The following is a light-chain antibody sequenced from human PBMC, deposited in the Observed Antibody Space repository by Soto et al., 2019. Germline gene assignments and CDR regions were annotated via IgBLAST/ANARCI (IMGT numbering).Light chain of an antibody. CDR3: ISYTSSSTWV. Sequence: QSVLTQPASMSGSPGQSITISYTGTSSDVGGYNYVSWYQHHPVKAPKLIIYEVSNRPSGVSDRFSGSRSGNTASLTISGLQAEDESDYYCISYTSSSTWVFGGGTKLTVL. J-gene: IGLJ3*02. CDR2: EVS. CDR1: SSDVGGYNY. V-gene: IGLV2-14*01.